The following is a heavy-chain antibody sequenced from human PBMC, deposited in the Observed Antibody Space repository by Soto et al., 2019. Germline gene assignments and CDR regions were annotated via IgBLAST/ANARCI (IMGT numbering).Heavy chain of an antibody. CDR3: ARTTAVPNTLRSRYFFDY. V-gene: IGHV4-61*01. Sequence: PSETLSLTCSVSGGSVSNKTYYWSWIRQPPGKRLEWIGYVYYSGTTNYNPSLKSRVTISVDLSRNQFSLRLSSVTTADTALYYCARTTAVPNTLRSRYFFDYWGQGTLVTVSS. CDR2: VYYSGTT. D-gene: IGHD4-17*01. J-gene: IGHJ4*02. CDR1: GGSVSNKTYY.